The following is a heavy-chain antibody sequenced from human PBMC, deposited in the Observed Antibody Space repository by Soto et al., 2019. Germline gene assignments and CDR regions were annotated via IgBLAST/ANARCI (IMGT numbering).Heavy chain of an antibody. Sequence: GASVKVSCKASGYSFTGYYMHWVRQAPGQGLEWMGWISAYNGNTNYAQKLQGRVTMTTDTSTSTAYMELRSLRSDDTAVYYCARGYGYGYVVYYYGMDVWGQGTTVTVSS. CDR1: GYSFTGYY. J-gene: IGHJ6*02. CDR2: ISAYNGNT. D-gene: IGHD5-18*01. V-gene: IGHV1-18*04. CDR3: ARGYGYGYVVYYYGMDV.